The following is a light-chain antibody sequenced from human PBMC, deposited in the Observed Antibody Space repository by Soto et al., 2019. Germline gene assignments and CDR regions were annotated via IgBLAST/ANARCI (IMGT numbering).Light chain of an antibody. CDR2: KAS. CDR3: QQYNSYSYT. V-gene: IGKV1-5*03. CDR1: QIISSW. J-gene: IGKJ2*01. Sequence: DIQMTQSPSTLSASVGDRVTITCRASQIISSWLAWYQQKPGKAPKLLIYKASSLESGVPSRFSGSGSGTEFTLTISSLQPDDFATYYCQQYNSYSYTFGQGTKLES.